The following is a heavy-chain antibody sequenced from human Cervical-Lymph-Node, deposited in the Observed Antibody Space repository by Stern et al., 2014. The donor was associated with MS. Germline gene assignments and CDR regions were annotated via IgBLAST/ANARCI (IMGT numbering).Heavy chain of an antibody. D-gene: IGHD3-10*01. V-gene: IGHV1-2*02. CDR2: INPGSGDT. CDR1: ADTFTGSH. CDR3: AKLHAGGVGEFDS. J-gene: IGHJ4*02. Sequence: QVQLVQSGAEVKKPGASVKVSCKSSADTFTGSHFHWVRQAPGQGLEWMGWINPGSGDTNYARNFQGRVTMTRDTSITTVFMELTELRSDDTADYYCAKLHAGGVGEFDSWGQGTLVTVSS.